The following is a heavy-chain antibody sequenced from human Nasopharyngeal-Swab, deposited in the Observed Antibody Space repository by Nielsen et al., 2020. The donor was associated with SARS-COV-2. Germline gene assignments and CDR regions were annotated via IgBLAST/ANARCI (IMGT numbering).Heavy chain of an antibody. D-gene: IGHD3-3*01. Sequence: GASLKISCAASGFTFSSYGMHWVRQAPGKGLEWVAVISYDGSNKYYADSVKGRFTISRDNSKNTLYLQMNSLRAEDTAVYYCAKVGAITIFGVVNYYYYYMDVWGKGTTVTVSS. V-gene: IGHV3-30*18. CDR1: GFTFSSYG. CDR2: ISYDGSNK. J-gene: IGHJ6*03. CDR3: AKVGAITIFGVVNYYYYYMDV.